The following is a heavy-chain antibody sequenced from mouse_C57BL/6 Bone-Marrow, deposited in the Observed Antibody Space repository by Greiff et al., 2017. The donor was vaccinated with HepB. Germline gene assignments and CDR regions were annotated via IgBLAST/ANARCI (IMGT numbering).Heavy chain of an antibody. CDR3: AREGLRRAMDY. CDR2: IDPETGGT. D-gene: IGHD2-2*01. V-gene: IGHV1-15*01. CDR1: GYTFTDYE. Sequence: LQQSGAELVRPGASVTLSCKASGYTFTDYEMHWVKQTPVHGLEWIGAIDPETGGTAYNEKFKGKATLTADKSSSTAYMELRSLTSEDSAVYFCAREGLRRAMDYWGQGTSVTVSS. J-gene: IGHJ4*01.